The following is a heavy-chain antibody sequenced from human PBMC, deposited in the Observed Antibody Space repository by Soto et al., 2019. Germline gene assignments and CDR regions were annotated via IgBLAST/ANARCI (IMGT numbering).Heavy chain of an antibody. J-gene: IGHJ4*02. V-gene: IGHV3-33*01. D-gene: IGHD2-15*01. CDR1: GFTFSSYG. Sequence: GGSLRLSCAASGFTFSSYGMHWVRQAPGKGLEWVAVIWYDGSNKYYADSVKGRFTISRDNSKNTLYLQMNSLRAEDSAVYYCARLVGTEYCSGGSCYSDFDYWGQGTLVTVSS. CDR3: ARLVGTEYCSGGSCYSDFDY. CDR2: IWYDGSNK.